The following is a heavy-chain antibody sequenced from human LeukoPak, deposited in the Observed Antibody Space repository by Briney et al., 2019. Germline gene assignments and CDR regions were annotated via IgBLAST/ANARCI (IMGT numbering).Heavy chain of an antibody. CDR3: ARAPLRNYGSAYFDY. V-gene: IGHV3-48*03. CDR2: ISSSGSTI. CDR1: GFTFSSYE. D-gene: IGHD3-10*01. Sequence: GGSLRLSCAASGFTFSSYEMNWVRQAPGKGLEWVSYISSSGSTIYYADSVKGRFTISRDNAKNSLYLQMNSLRAEDTAVYYCARAPLRNYGSAYFDYWGQGTLVTVSS. J-gene: IGHJ4*02.